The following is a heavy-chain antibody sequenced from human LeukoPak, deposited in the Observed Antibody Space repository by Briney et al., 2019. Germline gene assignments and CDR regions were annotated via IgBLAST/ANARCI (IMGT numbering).Heavy chain of an antibody. D-gene: IGHD3-10*01. CDR3: ARASEGSGSPTPNNRFDP. CDR1: GGSFSGYY. V-gene: IGHV4-34*01. Sequence: SETLSLTCAVYGGSFSGYYWSWIRQPPGKGLEWIGEINHSGSTNYNPSLKSRVTISVDTSKNQFSLKLSSVTAADTAVYYCARASEGSGSPTPNNRFDPRGQGTLVTVSS. CDR2: INHSGST. J-gene: IGHJ5*02.